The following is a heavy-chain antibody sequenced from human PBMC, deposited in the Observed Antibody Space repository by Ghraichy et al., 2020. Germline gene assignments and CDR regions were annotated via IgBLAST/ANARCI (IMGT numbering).Heavy chain of an antibody. CDR2: ISANNGVA. CDR1: GYTFTTYG. Sequence: ASVKVSCKTSGYTFTTYGISWVRQAPGQGLEWMGWISANNGVAKYAEKFQGGLTMTRDTSTSTVYMEVRSLTSDDTAVYYCARDRASKDYFYYHGMDVWGQGTTVIVSS. D-gene: IGHD3-10*01. J-gene: IGHJ6*02. V-gene: IGHV1-18*01. CDR3: ARDRASKDYFYYHGMDV.